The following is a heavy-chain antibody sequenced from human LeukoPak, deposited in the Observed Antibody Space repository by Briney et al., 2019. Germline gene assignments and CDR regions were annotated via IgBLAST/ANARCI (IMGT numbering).Heavy chain of an antibody. Sequence: PGGSLRLSCAASGLSFSFYAMSWVRQAPGKGLEWVSSISGGGAGTYYADSVRGRLTISRDNSKNTLYLQMNSLRAEDTAVYYCAKDYCSSTSCFDYWGQGTLVTVSS. CDR3: AKDYCSSTSCFDY. CDR1: GLSFSFYA. V-gene: IGHV3-23*01. D-gene: IGHD2-2*01. CDR2: ISGGGAGT. J-gene: IGHJ4*02.